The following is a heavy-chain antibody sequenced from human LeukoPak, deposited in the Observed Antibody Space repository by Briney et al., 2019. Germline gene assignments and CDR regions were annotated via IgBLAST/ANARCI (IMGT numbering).Heavy chain of an antibody. D-gene: IGHD2/OR15-2a*01. Sequence: SETLSLTCTVSGASISSASYYWSWIRQPPGKRLEWIGYIYYSGSTNYNLSLKSRLTISLDTSKNQFSLNLSSVTAADTAVYYCARVIGAAPYYFDYWGQGTQVTVSS. CDR1: GASISSASYY. CDR2: IYYSGST. V-gene: IGHV4-61*01. J-gene: IGHJ4*02. CDR3: ARVIGAAPYYFDY.